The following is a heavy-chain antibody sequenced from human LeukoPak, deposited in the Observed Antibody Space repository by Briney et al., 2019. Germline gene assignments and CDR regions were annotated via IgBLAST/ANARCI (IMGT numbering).Heavy chain of an antibody. V-gene: IGHV3-23*01. D-gene: IGHD3-10*01. Sequence: GGSLRLSCAASGFTFSSYAMNWVRQAPGKGLEWVSAISGDGGSTYYIDSVKGRFTISRDNSKNMVYLEMSSLRAEDTAVYYCAKRSRRLTIVRGVPREDVWGQGTTVTVSS. CDR2: ISGDGGST. CDR1: GFTFSSYA. J-gene: IGHJ6*02. CDR3: AKRSRRLTIVRGVPREDV.